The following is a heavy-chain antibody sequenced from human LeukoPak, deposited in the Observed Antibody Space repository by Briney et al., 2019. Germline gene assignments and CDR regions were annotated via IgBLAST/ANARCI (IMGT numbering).Heavy chain of an antibody. V-gene: IGHV4-34*01. CDR1: GGSFSGYY. CDR2: INHSGST. CDR3: ARGRRSSWYHDY. J-gene: IGHJ4*02. D-gene: IGHD6-13*01. Sequence: SETLSLTCAVYGGSFSGYYWSWIRQPPGKGLEWIGEINHSGSTNYNPSLKSRVTISVDTSKNQFSLKLSSVTAADTAVYYCARGRRSSWYHDYWSQGTLVTVSS.